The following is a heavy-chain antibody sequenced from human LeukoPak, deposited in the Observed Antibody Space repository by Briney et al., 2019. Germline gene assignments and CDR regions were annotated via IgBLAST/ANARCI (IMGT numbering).Heavy chain of an antibody. CDR2: IFGADAA. J-gene: IGHJ4*02. D-gene: IGHD6-13*01. V-gene: IGHV3-66*02. CDR1: GVNVSSNY. Sequence: GGSLRLSCAASGVNVSSNYKTWIRQAPRKGLEWVSLIFGADAAYYAESVRGRFMISRDNLKNTLFLQMNSLRVEDTALYYCVTSTGQQFIPYDYWGQGTHVTVSS. CDR3: VTSTGQQFIPYDY.